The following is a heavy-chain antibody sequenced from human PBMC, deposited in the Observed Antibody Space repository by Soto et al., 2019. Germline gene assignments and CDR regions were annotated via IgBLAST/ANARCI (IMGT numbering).Heavy chain of an antibody. CDR2: VCWDGSSI. V-gene: IGHV3-9*01. CDR3: VRDREENQLLYDAFDI. CDR1: GFTFGDYA. Sequence: GGSLRLSCSASGFTFGDYALHWVRQAPGKGLEWVSGVCWDGSSIGYADSVKGRFAVSRDNATNSLFLQMDSLRAEDTAFYYCVRDREENQLLYDAFDIWGQGTMVTVSS. J-gene: IGHJ3*02. D-gene: IGHD1-26*01.